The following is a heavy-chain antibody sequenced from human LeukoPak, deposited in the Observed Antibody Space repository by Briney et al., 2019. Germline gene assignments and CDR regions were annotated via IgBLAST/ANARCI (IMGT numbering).Heavy chain of an antibody. J-gene: IGHJ4*02. CDR1: GFNFSTYG. V-gene: IGHV3-33*01. Sequence: PGGSLRLSCAASGFNFSTYGMHWVRQAPGKGLEWVALTWYDGSNKNYADSVKGRFTISRDNSKNTLYLLMNSLRGEDTAVYYCARGGLTIAEATASWYLDYWGQGTLVTVSS. CDR3: ARGGLTIAEATASWYLDY. CDR2: TWYDGSNK. D-gene: IGHD1-26*01.